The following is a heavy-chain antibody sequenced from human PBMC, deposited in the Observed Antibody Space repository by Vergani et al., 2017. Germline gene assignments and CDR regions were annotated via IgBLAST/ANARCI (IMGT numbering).Heavy chain of an antibody. D-gene: IGHD3-22*01. Sequence: QVQLQQSGPGLVKPSQTLSLTCAISGDSVSSNSAAWNWIRQSPSRGLEWLGRTYYRSKWYNDYAVSVKSRITINPDTSKNQFSLQLNSVTPEDTAVYYFASANYDSSGYYYANYWYFDLWGRGTLVTVSS. CDR1: GDSVSSNSAA. CDR3: ASANYDSSGYYYANYWYFDL. V-gene: IGHV6-1*01. J-gene: IGHJ2*01. CDR2: TYYRSKWYN.